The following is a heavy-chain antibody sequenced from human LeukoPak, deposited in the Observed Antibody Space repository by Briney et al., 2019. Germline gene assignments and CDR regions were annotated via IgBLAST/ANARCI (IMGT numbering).Heavy chain of an antibody. J-gene: IGHJ4*02. CDR3: ARASYDFWSGYSPSYYFDY. CDR1: GGSISSGSYY. D-gene: IGHD3-3*01. V-gene: IGHV4-61*02. CDR2: IYTSGNT. Sequence: PSETLSLTCTVSGGSISSGSYYWSWIRQSAGKGLEWIGRIYTSGNTNYNPSLKSRVTISVDTSKNQFSLKLNSVTAADTAVYYCARASYDFWSGYSPSYYFDYWGQGTLVTVSS.